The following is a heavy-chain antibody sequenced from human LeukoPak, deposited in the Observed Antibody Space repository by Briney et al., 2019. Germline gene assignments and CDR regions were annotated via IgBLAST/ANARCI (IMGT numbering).Heavy chain of an antibody. CDR2: IYHSGST. CDR3: ARGGIAAAGLSYFDY. J-gene: IGHJ4*02. Sequence: PSGTLSLTCAVSGGSISSSNWWSCVRQPPGKGLEWIGEIYHSGSTNYNPSLKSRVTISVDKSKNQFSLKLSSVNAADTAVYYWARGGIAAAGLSYFDYWGQGTLVTVSS. CDR1: GGSISSSNW. D-gene: IGHD6-13*01. V-gene: IGHV4-4*02.